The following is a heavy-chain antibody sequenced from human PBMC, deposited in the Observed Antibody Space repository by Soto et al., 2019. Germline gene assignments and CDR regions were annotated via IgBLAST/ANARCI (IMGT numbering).Heavy chain of an antibody. CDR3: ARARAGYCSSTSCYHYGMDV. CDR1: GGTFSSYA. D-gene: IGHD2-2*01. V-gene: IGHV1-69*13. CDR2: IIPIFGTA. Sequence: ASVKVSCKASGGTFSSYAISWVRQAPGQGLEWMGGIIPIFGTANYAQKFQGRVTITADESTSTAYMELSSLRSEDTAVYYCARARAGYCSSTSCYHYGMDVWGQGTTVTVSS. J-gene: IGHJ6*02.